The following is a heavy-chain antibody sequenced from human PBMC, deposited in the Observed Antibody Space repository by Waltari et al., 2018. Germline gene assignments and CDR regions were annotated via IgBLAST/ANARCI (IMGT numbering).Heavy chain of an antibody. CDR3: ARGHDSSGH. J-gene: IGHJ4*02. V-gene: IGHV3-7*01. D-gene: IGHD3-22*01. CDR2: IKQDGSGK. CDR1: GFPFSRYW. Sequence: EVQLVESGGGLVQLGGSLRLPCAASGFPFSRYWMSWVRQAPGKGLEWVANIKQDGSGKYYLDSVKGRFTISRDNAKKSLYLQMSSLRAEDTAVYYCARGHDSSGHWGQGTLVTVSS.